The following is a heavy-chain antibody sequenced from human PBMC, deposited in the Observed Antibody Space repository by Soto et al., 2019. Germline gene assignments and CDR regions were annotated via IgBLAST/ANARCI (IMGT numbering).Heavy chain of an antibody. V-gene: IGHV3-30*18. CDR1: GFTFSSYG. CDR2: ISYDGSNK. D-gene: IGHD3-3*01. CDR3: AKELGSLRFLEWLPTVDY. J-gene: IGHJ4*02. Sequence: GGSLRLSCAASGFTFSSYGMHWVRQAPGKGLEWVAVISYDGSNKYYADSVKGRFTISRDNSKNTLYLQMNSLRAEDTAVYYCAKELGSLRFLEWLPTVDYWGQGTLVTVSS.